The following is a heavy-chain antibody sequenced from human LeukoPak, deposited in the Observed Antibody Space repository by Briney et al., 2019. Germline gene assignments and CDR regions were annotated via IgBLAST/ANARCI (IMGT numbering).Heavy chain of an antibody. D-gene: IGHD3-16*02. CDR3: ARGPNYVWGSYRYFDY. CDR2: IYYSGST. Sequence: SETLSLTCTVSGASISTGDYYWSWIRQPPGKGLEWIGYIYYSGSTDYNPSLKSRLTISVDTSKNQFSLKLRSVTAADTAVYYCARGPNYVWGSYRYFDYWGQGTLVTVSP. CDR1: GASISTGDYY. J-gene: IGHJ4*02. V-gene: IGHV4-30-4*01.